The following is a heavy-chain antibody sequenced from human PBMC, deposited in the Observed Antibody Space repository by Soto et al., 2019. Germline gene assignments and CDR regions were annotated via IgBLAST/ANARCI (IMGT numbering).Heavy chain of an antibody. CDR3: ARHSRYTEGIAITD. D-gene: IGHD6-13*01. CDR1: GGSISSYY. J-gene: IGHJ4*02. V-gene: IGHV4-59*01. CDR2: IYYSGST. Sequence: QVQLQESGPGLVKPSETLSLTCTVSGGSISSYYWSWIRQPPGKGLEWIGYIYYSGSTNYNPSLKSRVTISVDTSKHQFYLKLSSVTAADTAVYYCARHSRYTEGIAITDWGQGTLVTVSS.